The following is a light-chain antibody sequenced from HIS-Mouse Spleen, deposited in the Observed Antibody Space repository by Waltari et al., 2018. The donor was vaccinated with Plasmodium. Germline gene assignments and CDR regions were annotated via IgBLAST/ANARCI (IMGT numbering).Light chain of an antibody. J-gene: IGLJ2*01. Sequence: SYELTQPPPVPVSPGQTPSITCSGDKLGDKYACWYKQKIAERFSGSNAGNTATLTISGTQAMDEADYYCQAWDSSTVVFGGGTKLTVL. CDR3: QAWDSSTVV. CDR1: KLGDKY. V-gene: IGLV3-1*01.